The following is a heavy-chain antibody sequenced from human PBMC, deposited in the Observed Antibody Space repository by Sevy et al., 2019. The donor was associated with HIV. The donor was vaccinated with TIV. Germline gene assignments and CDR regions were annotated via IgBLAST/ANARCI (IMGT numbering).Heavy chain of an antibody. D-gene: IGHD3-22*01. V-gene: IGHV3-30-3*01. CDR3: ARTNYYDSSGYYIDY. J-gene: IGHJ4*02. Sequence: GGSLRLSCAASGFTFSSYGIHWVRQAPGKGLEWVAVISYDGSNKYYADSVKGRFTISRDNSENTLYLQMNSLRNEDTAVYHCARTNYYDSSGYYIDYWDQGTLVTVSS. CDR2: ISYDGSNK. CDR1: GFTFSSYG.